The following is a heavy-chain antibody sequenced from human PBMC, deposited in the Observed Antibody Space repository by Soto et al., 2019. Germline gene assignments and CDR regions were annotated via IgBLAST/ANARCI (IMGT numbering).Heavy chain of an antibody. J-gene: IGHJ5*02. V-gene: IGHV4-59*01. CDR1: GGSISSYY. CDR3: GRGHWFDP. CDR2: IYYSGCT. Sequence: QVQLQESGPGLVKPSETLSLTCTVSGGSISSYYWSWIRQPPGKGLEWIGYIYYSGCTNYHPSLKSRVNISLDTSQNQFSLKLSSVTAADTAVYYCGRGHWFDPWRQGTMVTVSS.